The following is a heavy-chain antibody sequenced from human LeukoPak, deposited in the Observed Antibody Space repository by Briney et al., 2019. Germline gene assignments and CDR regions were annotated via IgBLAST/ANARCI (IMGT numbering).Heavy chain of an antibody. J-gene: IGHJ4*02. CDR2: ISAYNGNT. V-gene: IGHV1-18*01. Sequence: ASVKVSCKASGYTFTSYGISWVRQAPGQGLEWMGWISAYNGNTNYAQKLQGRVTMTTDTSTSTAYMELRSLRSDDTAVYYCARDAPFTVGATYPLDYWGQGTLVTVSS. CDR1: GYTFTSYG. D-gene: IGHD1-26*01. CDR3: ARDAPFTVGATYPLDY.